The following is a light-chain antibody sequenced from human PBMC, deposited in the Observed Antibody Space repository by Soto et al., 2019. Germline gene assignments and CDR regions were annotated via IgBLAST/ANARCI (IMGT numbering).Light chain of an antibody. V-gene: IGKV3-11*01. Sequence: EIVLTQSPATLSLSPGERATLSCRASQSVSSYLAWYQQKPGQAPRLLIYDASNRATGIPARFSGSGSGTDFTLTISSLEAVDFAVCYCQKRSNLYTFGQGTKLEIK. J-gene: IGKJ2*01. CDR1: QSVSSY. CDR2: DAS. CDR3: QKRSNLYT.